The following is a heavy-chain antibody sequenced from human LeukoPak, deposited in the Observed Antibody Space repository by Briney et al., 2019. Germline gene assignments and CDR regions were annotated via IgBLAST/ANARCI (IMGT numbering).Heavy chain of an antibody. J-gene: IGHJ4*02. CDR1: GFDFSSYE. V-gene: IGHV3-48*03. D-gene: IGHD2-15*01. CDR2: ISSRGTTI. Sequence: GGSLRLSCAASGFDFSSYEMNWVRQAPGKGLECVSFISSRGTTIYYADSVKGRFTISRDNAKNSLYLQMNSLRAEDTAVYYCAREAPKYCSGGSCYPGDYFDYWGQGTLVTVSS. CDR3: AREAPKYCSGGSCYPGDYFDY.